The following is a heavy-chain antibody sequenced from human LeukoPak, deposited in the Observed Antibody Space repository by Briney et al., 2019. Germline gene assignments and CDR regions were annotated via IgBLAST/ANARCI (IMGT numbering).Heavy chain of an antibody. J-gene: IGHJ1*01. Sequence: ASVKVSCKASGYTFTDFGFIWVRQAPGQGLEWMGWVSTYNGDTGYAKKFQDRVTMTTESSTQTTFMELRNLRSDDTAVYYCARAESMALYFLYWGQGTLVLVSS. CDR3: ARAESMALYFLY. V-gene: IGHV1-18*01. D-gene: IGHD1-14*01. CDR1: GYTFTDFG. CDR2: VSTYNGDT.